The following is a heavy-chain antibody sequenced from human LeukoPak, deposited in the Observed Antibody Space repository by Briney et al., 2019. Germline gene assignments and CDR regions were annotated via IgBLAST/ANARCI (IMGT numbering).Heavy chain of an antibody. V-gene: IGHV1-69*13. CDR2: IIPIFGTA. Sequence: ASVKVSCKASGGTFSSYAISWVRQAPGQGLEWMGGIIPIFGTANYAQKFQGRVTITADESTSTAYMELSSLRSEDTAVYYCARDCSGGSCYSQSDYYYYGMDVWGQGTTVTVSS. D-gene: IGHD2-15*01. CDR1: GGTFSSYA. J-gene: IGHJ6*02. CDR3: ARDCSGGSCYSQSDYYYYGMDV.